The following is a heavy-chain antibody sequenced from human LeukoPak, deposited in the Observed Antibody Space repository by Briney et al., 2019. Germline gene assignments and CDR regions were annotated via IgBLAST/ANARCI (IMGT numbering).Heavy chain of an antibody. CDR1: GFTLSSYE. J-gene: IGHJ6*03. Sequence: SGGSLRLSCTVSGFTLSSYEMSWVRQAPGKGLEWVANIKQDGSEKYYVDSVKGRFTISRDNAKNSLYLQMNSLRAEDTAVYYCARAGPWGTTNKYYYYYMDVWGKGTTVTVSS. V-gene: IGHV3-7*01. CDR3: ARAGPWGTTNKYYYYYMDV. D-gene: IGHD1-1*01. CDR2: IKQDGSEK.